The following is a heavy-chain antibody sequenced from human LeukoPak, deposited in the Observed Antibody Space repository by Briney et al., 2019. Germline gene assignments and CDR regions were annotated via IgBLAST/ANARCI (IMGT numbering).Heavy chain of an antibody. Sequence: PGGSLRLSCAASGFTFSSYGIHWVRQAPGKGLEWVALISYDGSNEYYADSVKGRFTISRDNSKNTLYMQMNSLRAEDTAVYYCAKSSDLLTGYYSHFEYWGHGTLVTVAS. CDR2: ISYDGSNE. D-gene: IGHD3-9*01. J-gene: IGHJ4*01. V-gene: IGHV3-30*18. CDR1: GFTFSSYG. CDR3: AKSSDLLTGYYSHFEY.